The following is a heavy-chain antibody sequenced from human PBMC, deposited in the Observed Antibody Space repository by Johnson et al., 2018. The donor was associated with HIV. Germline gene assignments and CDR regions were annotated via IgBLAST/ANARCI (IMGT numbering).Heavy chain of an antibody. Sequence: QVQLVESGGGVVQPGRSLRLSCAASGFTFSSYGMHWVRQAPGKGLEWVAVIWYDGSNKYYADSVKGRFPISRDNSKNTLYLQMNSLRAEYTAMYYCAKDLSPYSSGWYDAFDIRGQGTMVTVSS. CDR3: AKDLSPYSSGWYDAFDI. CDR1: GFTFSSYG. D-gene: IGHD6-19*01. CDR2: IWYDGSNK. V-gene: IGHV3-33*06. J-gene: IGHJ3*02.